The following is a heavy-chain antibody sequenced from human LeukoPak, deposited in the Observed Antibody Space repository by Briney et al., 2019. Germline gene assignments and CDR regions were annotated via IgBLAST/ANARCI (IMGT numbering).Heavy chain of an antibody. J-gene: IGHJ4*02. CDR2: IYYSGST. V-gene: IGHV4-39*01. CDR1: GGSIGSSSYY. D-gene: IGHD2/OR15-2a*01. Sequence: PSETLSLTCTVSGGSIGSSSYYWGWIRQPPGKGLEWIGSIYYSGSTYYNPSLKSRVTISVDTSKNQFSLKLSSVTAADTAVYYCARLILRAYYFDYWGQGTLVTVSS. CDR3: ARLILRAYYFDY.